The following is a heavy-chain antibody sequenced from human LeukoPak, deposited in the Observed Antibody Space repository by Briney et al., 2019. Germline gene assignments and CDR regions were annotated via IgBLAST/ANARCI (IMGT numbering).Heavy chain of an antibody. J-gene: IGHJ3*02. D-gene: IGHD3-22*01. V-gene: IGHV3-21*06. CDR2: VASSGSHI. CDR3: ARYDYYDVGVYADDGFDI. Sequence: GGSLRLSCAASDFAFSSYCMNWLRQPPGKGLEWVSSVASSGSHIHYADSVKGRFTVSRDNAKNTLYLQMNSLRTEDTAVYYCARYDYYDVGVYADDGFDIWGQGTMFTVSS. CDR1: DFAFSSYC.